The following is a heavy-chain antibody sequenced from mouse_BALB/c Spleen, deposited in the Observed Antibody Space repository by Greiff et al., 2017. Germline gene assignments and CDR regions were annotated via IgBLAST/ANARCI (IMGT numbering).Heavy chain of an antibody. D-gene: IGHD2-1*01. V-gene: IGHV5-17*02. J-gene: IGHJ4*01. CDR2: ISSGSSTI. Sequence: EVQLQESGGGLVQPGGSRKLSCAASGFTFSSFGMHWVRQAPEKGLEWVAYISSGSSTIYYADTVKGRFTISRDNPKNTLFLQMTSLRSEDTAMYYCARGGNYRAHYYAMDYWGQGTSVTVSS. CDR3: ARGGNYRAHYYAMDY. CDR1: GFTFSSFG.